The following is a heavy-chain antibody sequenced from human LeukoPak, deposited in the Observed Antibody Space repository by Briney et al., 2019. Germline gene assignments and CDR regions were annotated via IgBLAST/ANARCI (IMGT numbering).Heavy chain of an antibody. V-gene: IGHV1-46*01. D-gene: IGHD6-13*01. CDR3: ARDRDSSSWYGGDFDY. J-gene: IGHJ4*02. CDR1: GYTFTSYY. CDR2: INPSGGST. Sequence: SVKVSCKASGYTFTSYYMHWVRQAPGQGLEWMGIINPSGGSTSYAQKFQGRVTMTRDTSTSTVYMELSSLRSEDTAVYYCARDRDSSSWYGGDFDYWGQGTLVTVSS.